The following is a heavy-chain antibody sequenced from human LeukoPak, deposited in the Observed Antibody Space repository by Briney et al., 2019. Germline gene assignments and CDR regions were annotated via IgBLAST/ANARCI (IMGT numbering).Heavy chain of an antibody. J-gene: IGHJ4*02. V-gene: IGHV1-18*04. D-gene: IGHD6-13*01. Sequence: ASVKVSFKASGYTFTSYGISWVRQAPGQGLEWMGWISAYNGNTNYAQNLQDRVIMNTDTSTSTAYMELRSLRSDDTAVYYCARYPLSYSGNWHYYFDYWGQGTLVTVSS. CDR1: GYTFTSYG. CDR2: ISAYNGNT. CDR3: ARYPLSYSGNWHYYFDY.